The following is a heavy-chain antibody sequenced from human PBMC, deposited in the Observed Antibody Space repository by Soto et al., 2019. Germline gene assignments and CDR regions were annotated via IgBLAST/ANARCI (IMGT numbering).Heavy chain of an antibody. Sequence: GGSLRLSCAASGFTFSDYYMSWIRQAPGKGLEWVSYISSSSSYTNYADSVKGRFTISRDNAKNSLYLQMNSLRAEDTAVYYCAKIVVVITTNYWYFDLWGRGTLVTVSS. CDR3: AKIVVVITTNYWYFDL. J-gene: IGHJ2*01. V-gene: IGHV3-11*06. CDR1: GFTFSDYY. D-gene: IGHD3-22*01. CDR2: ISSSSSYT.